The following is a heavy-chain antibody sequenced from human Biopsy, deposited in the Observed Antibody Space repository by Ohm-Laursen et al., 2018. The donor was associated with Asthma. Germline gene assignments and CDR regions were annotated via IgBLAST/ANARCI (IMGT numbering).Heavy chain of an antibody. D-gene: IGHD2-15*01. Sequence: ASVKVSCKASGYTFSSFGISWVRQAPGQGLDWMGWISVCNGDTDYAQKLQGRVTMTTDTSTSTAYMELRSLRSDDTAVYYCARHRGYCTGGSCYPDFDYWGQGTLVTVSS. CDR2: ISVCNGDT. J-gene: IGHJ4*02. CDR1: GYTFSSFG. CDR3: ARHRGYCTGGSCYPDFDY. V-gene: IGHV1-18*01.